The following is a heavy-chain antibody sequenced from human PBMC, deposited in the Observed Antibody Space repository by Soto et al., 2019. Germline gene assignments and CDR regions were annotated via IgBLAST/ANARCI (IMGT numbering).Heavy chain of an antibody. CDR3: AKADAIYDYYGMDV. V-gene: IGHV3-23*01. Sequence: EVQLLASGGGLVQPGGSLRLSCAASGFTFSRYAMSWVRQAPGKGLEWVSSISASGIDTYYADSVKGRFTISRNKSKNTLYLQMNSLRAEDTAVYYCAKADAIYDYYGMDVWGQGTTGTVSS. J-gene: IGHJ6*02. CDR2: ISASGIDT. D-gene: IGHD2-2*01. CDR1: GFTFSRYA.